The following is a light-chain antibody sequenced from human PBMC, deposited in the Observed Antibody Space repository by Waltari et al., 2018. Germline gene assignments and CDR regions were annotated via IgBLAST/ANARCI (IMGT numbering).Light chain of an antibody. J-gene: IGKJ1*01. CDR2: AAS. CDR3: LQDYIYPWT. V-gene: IGKV1-6*01. Sequence: AIQMTQSPSSLSASVADRVTITCRASQGIRNDLGWYQQKPGKAPKVLIYAASSLQSGVPSRFSGSGSGTDFTLTISSLQPDDFATYYCLQDYIYPWTFGQGTKVEIK. CDR1: QGIRND.